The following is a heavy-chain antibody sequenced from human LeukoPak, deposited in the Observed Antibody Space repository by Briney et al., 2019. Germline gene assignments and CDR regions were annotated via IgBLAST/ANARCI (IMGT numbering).Heavy chain of an antibody. CDR1: GFTFSSYW. J-gene: IGHJ4*02. V-gene: IGHV3-7*01. D-gene: IGHD6-19*01. Sequence: GGSLRLPCGASGFTFSSYWMTWVRQAPGKGLEWVANINQDGSEKYYVDSVRGRFTISRDKAKNSLYLQMDSLRAEDTAVYYCARIGRYSSGWYPDLDYWGQGTLVTVSS. CDR2: INQDGSEK. CDR3: ARIGRYSSGWYPDLDY.